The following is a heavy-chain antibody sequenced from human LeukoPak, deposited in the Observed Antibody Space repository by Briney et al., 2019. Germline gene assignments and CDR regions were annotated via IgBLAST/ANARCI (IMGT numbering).Heavy chain of an antibody. CDR3: ARAGGFGEFTYYYYGMDV. D-gene: IGHD3-10*01. V-gene: IGHV1-8*01. Sequence: ASVKVSCKASGYTFTSYDINWVRQATGQGLEWMGWMNPNSGNTGYAQKFQGRVTMTRNTSISTAYMELSSLRSEDTAVYYCARAGGFGEFTYYYYGMDVWGQGTTVTVSS. J-gene: IGHJ6*02. CDR1: GYTFTSYD. CDR2: MNPNSGNT.